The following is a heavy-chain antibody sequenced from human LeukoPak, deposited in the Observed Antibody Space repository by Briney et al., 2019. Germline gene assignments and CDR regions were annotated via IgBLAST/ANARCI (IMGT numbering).Heavy chain of an antibody. V-gene: IGHV3-48*03. CDR3: ARGGFGESLGYYYYGMDV. CDR1: GFTFSSYE. D-gene: IGHD3-10*01. J-gene: IGHJ6*04. CDR2: ISSSGSTI. Sequence: GRSLRLSCAASGFTFSSYEMNWVRQAPGKGLEWVSYISSSGSTIYYADSVKGRFTISRDNAKNSLYLQMNSLRAEDTAVYYCARGGFGESLGYYYYGMDVWGKGTTVTVSS.